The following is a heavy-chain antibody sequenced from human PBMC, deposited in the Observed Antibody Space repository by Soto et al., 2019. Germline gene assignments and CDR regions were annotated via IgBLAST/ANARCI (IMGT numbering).Heavy chain of an antibody. D-gene: IGHD4-17*01. CDR1: GFTFGDYA. CDR3: TRYDYGDYNWFDP. CDR2: IRSKAYGGTT. J-gene: IGHJ5*02. Sequence: LRLSCTASGFTFGDYAMSWVRQAPGKGLEWVGFIRSKAYGGTTEYAASVKGRFTISRDDSKSIAYLQMNSLKTEDTAVYYCTRYDYGDYNWFDPWGQGTLVNVSS. V-gene: IGHV3-49*04.